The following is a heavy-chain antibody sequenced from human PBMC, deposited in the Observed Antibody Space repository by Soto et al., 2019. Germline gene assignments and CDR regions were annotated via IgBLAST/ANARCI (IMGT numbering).Heavy chain of an antibody. Sequence: PSETLSLTCAVYGGSFSGYYWSWIRQPPGKGLEWIGEINHSGSTNYNPSLKSRVTISVDTSKNQFSLKLSSVTAADTAVYYCARQGDGYNLGRYWYLDLWARGTLVTVPS. D-gene: IGHD5-12*01. CDR2: INHSGST. CDR1: GGSFSGYY. V-gene: IGHV4-34*01. CDR3: ARQGDGYNLGRYWYLDL. J-gene: IGHJ2*01.